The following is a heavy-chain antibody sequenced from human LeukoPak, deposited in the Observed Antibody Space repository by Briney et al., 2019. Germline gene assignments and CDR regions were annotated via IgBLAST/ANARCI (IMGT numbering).Heavy chain of an antibody. CDR3: ARDQGSPYYFDY. CDR1: GFTFSSYG. CDR2: ISSSGSYI. J-gene: IGHJ4*02. V-gene: IGHV3-21*01. Sequence: GRSLRLSCAASGFTFSSYGMNWVRQAPGKGLEWVSSISSSGSYIYYADSVKGRFTISRGNAKNSLYLQMNSLRAEDTAVYYCARDQGSPYYFDYWGQGTLVTVSS. D-gene: IGHD6-6*01.